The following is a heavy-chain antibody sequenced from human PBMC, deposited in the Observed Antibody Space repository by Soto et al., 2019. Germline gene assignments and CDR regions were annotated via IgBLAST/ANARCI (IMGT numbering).Heavy chain of an antibody. J-gene: IGHJ4*02. Sequence: QVQLQESGPGLVKPSQTLSLTCTVSGGSISSGGTGSYWTWIRQLPGKGLEWIGYIYYTGNTNYNPPLKIRPTISIDTSEHQFSLKLTSVTAADTSVYFCASGHDAYKVRYWGQGTLVTVSS. V-gene: IGHV4-31*03. CDR1: GGSISSGGTGSY. D-gene: IGHD1-1*01. CDR2: IYYTGNT. CDR3: ASGHDAYKVRY.